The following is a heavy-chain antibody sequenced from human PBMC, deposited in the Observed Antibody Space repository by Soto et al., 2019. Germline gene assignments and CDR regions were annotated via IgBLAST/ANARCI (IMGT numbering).Heavy chain of an antibody. Sequence: GGSLRLSCAASGFTFSSYAMSWVRQAPGKGLEWVSAISGSGGSTYYADSVKGRFTISRDNSKNTLYLQMNSLRAEDTAVYYCAKEEGGPCSSTSCYEDSYYYYGMDVWGQGTTVTVSS. V-gene: IGHV3-23*01. CDR1: GFTFSSYA. CDR3: AKEEGGPCSSTSCYEDSYYYYGMDV. D-gene: IGHD2-2*01. J-gene: IGHJ6*02. CDR2: ISGSGGST.